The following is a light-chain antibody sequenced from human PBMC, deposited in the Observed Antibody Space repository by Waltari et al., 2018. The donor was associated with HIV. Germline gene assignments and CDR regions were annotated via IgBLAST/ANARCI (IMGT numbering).Light chain of an antibody. CDR2: GAS. CDR1: QSVGTN. Sequence: ETVMTQSTVTLSVSPGERATLSRRASQSVGTNVTWYQHKSGQAPRLRIYGASPRATAIPARFSGSGSGTEFTLTITSLQSDDYATYYCQQYQTWPLTFGPGTTVDI. CDR3: QQYQTWPLT. V-gene: IGKV3-15*01. J-gene: IGKJ3*01.